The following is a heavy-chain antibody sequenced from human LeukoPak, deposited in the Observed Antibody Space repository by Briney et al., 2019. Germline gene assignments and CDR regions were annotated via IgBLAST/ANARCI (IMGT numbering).Heavy chain of an antibody. V-gene: IGHV4-38-2*01. CDR3: ARQHDSYYYYYIDV. J-gene: IGHJ6*03. Sequence: SETLSLTCAVSGYSISNGYYWVWIRQPLGRGLEWIGSLYHSDSAYYNTSLRSRVPMSVDTSKNQFSLALSFVTAADTAVYYCARQHDSYYYYYIDVWGSGTTVTVSS. CDR1: GYSISNGYY. CDR2: LYHSDSA.